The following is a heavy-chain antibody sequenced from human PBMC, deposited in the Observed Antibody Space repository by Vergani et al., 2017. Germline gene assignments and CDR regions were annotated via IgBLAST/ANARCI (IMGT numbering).Heavy chain of an antibody. V-gene: IGHV5-51*04. CDR1: EYSFGNYW. D-gene: IGHD1-1*01. Sequence: EVELVQSGPEMRKPGESLKISCKGSEYSFGNYWIGWVRQMPGKGLEWMGIIYPADSDTRYSPSFQGQVTISADKPISTAFLQWDSLKASGTALYYCARHTTYTDSWGQGTLVTVSS. CDR3: ARHTTYTDS. J-gene: IGHJ4*02. CDR2: IYPADSDT.